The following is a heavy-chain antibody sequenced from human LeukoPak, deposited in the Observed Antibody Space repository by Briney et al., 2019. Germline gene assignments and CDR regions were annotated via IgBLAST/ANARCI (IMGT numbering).Heavy chain of an antibody. CDR1: GYTFTSYG. Sequence: GASVKVSCKASGYTFTSYGISWVRQAPGQGLEWMGWISAYNGNTNYAQKLQGRVTMTTDTSTSTAYMELRSLRSDDTAVYYCARVYRSRITMVRGVISDAFDIWGQGTMVTVSS. CDR3: ARVYRSRITMVRGVISDAFDI. CDR2: ISAYNGNT. J-gene: IGHJ3*02. D-gene: IGHD3-10*01. V-gene: IGHV1-18*01.